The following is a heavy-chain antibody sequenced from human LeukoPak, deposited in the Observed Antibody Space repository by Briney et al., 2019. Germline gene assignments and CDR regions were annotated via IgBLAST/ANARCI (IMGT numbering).Heavy chain of an antibody. CDR2: INPSNGGT. V-gene: IGHV1-2*02. Sequence: GASVKVSCKASGYTFTDYYIHWVRQAPGQGLEWMGWINPSNGGTNFAQEFQGRVTMTRDTSISTAYMELSRLISDDTAVYYCARVGYFGSGSYCLYWGQGTLVTVSS. D-gene: IGHD3-10*01. CDR1: GYTFTDYY. CDR3: ARVGYFGSGSYCLY. J-gene: IGHJ4*02.